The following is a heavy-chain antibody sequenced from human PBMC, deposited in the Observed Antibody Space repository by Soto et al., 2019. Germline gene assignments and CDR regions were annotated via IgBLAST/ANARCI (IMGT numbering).Heavy chain of an antibody. CDR3: ARKSRFDS. CDR1: Y. V-gene: IGHV4-34*01. Sequence: YWSWVRQPPGKGPEWIGEINHSGSTNYNPSLKSRVTISVDTSKNQFSLKLSSVTAADTAGYYCARKSRFDSWGQGSLVTVS. CDR2: INHSGST. J-gene: IGHJ4*02.